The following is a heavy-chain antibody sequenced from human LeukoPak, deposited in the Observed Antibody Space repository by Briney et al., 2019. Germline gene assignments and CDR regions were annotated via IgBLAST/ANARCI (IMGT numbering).Heavy chain of an antibody. V-gene: IGHV3-NL1*01. CDR1: GFTFSSYG. Sequence: GGSLRLSCAASGFTFSSYGMHWVRQAPGKGLEWVSIIYSGGSTYYADSVKGRFTISRDNAKNSLYLQMNSLRAEDTAVYYCAELGITMIGGVWGKGTTVTISS. J-gene: IGHJ6*04. CDR3: AELGITMIGGV. CDR2: IYSGGST. D-gene: IGHD3-10*02.